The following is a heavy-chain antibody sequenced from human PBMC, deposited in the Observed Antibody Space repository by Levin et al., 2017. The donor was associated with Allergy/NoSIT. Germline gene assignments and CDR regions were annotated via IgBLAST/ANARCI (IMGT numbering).Heavy chain of an antibody. CDR1: GGSISSAGYY. D-gene: IGHD3-16*01. CDR3: AREVSTQIAAGDHAFDI. V-gene: IGHV4-31*03. CDR2: IYYIGST. Sequence: SCTVSGGSISSAGYYWSWIRQLPGKGLEWIGFIYYIGSTYDNPSLRSRLTMSIDTSKNQFSLTLSSVTAADTAVYYCAREVSTQIAAGDHAFDIWGPGTLVTVSS. J-gene: IGHJ3*02.